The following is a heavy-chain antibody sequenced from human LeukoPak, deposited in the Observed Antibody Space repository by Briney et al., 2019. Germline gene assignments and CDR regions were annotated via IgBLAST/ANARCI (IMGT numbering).Heavy chain of an antibody. V-gene: IGHV3-15*01. CDR2: IKSKTDGGTT. Sequence: PGGSLRLSCAASGFTFSNAWMSWVRQAPGKGLEWVGRIKSKTDGGTTDYAAPVKGRFTISRDDSKNTLYLQMNSLRAEDTAVYYCARGAGFLEWLSHMDVWGKGTTVTVSS. CDR3: ARGAGFLEWLSHMDV. J-gene: IGHJ6*03. D-gene: IGHD3-3*01. CDR1: GFTFSNAW.